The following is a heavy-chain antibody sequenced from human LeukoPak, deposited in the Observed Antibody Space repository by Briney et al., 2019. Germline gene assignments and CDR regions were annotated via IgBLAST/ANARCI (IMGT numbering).Heavy chain of an antibody. CDR1: GYNFLSYW. CDR3: ARQDGRALFYFDY. J-gene: IGHJ4*02. Sequence: GESLQISCKGSGYNFLSYWIVWVRQLPGKGLEWMGVIHPGDSDTRYSPSFQGQVTISADKSTNTAYLQWSSLKASDPAMYYCARQDGRALFYFDYWGQGTLVTVSS. V-gene: IGHV5-51*01. D-gene: IGHD5-24*01. CDR2: IHPGDSDT.